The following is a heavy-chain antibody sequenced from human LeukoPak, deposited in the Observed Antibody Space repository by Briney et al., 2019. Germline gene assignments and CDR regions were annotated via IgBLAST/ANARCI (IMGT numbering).Heavy chain of an antibody. CDR1: GYTFTSYG. D-gene: IGHD2-2*01. Sequence: GGSVKVSCKASGYTFTSYGISWVRQAPGQGLEWMGWISAYNGNTNYAQKVQGRVTMTTDTSTSIAYMELRSLRSDDTAVYYCARAPGIVVVPAAGYYFDYWGQGTLVTVSS. CDR3: ARAPGIVVVPAAGYYFDY. CDR2: ISAYNGNT. J-gene: IGHJ4*02. V-gene: IGHV1-18*01.